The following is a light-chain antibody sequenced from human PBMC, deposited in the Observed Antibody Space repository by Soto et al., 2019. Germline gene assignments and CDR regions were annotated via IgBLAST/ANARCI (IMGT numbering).Light chain of an antibody. CDR2: AAS. Sequence: DIQMTQSPSSVSASFGDIVTISCRSSQDISSWLAWFQQKPGKAPNLLIYAASTLQSGVPSRFSGSGSGTDFTLTNSSVQPEDFATYYCQQAKTLPPTFGRGTRLEIK. J-gene: IGKJ5*01. CDR3: QQAKTLPPT. CDR1: QDISSW. V-gene: IGKV1-12*01.